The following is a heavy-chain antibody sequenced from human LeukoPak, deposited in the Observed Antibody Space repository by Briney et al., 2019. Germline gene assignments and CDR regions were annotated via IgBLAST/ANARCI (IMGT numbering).Heavy chain of an antibody. D-gene: IGHD5-24*01. CDR3: VRDIYGYNPFDY. J-gene: IGHJ4*02. Sequence: PGGSLRLSCGASGFTVSSNYMSWVRQAPGKGLEWVSVIYSGGTTKYAGSVEGRFTTSRDNSKNTVFLQMNSLRAEDTAVYYCVRDIYGYNPFDYWGQGTPVTVSS. V-gene: IGHV3-53*01. CDR1: GFTVSSNY. CDR2: IYSGGTT.